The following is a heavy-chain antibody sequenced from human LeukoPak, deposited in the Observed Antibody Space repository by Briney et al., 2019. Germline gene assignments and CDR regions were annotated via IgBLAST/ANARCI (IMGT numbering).Heavy chain of an antibody. CDR1: GGSISSYY. V-gene: IGHV4-38-2*02. CDR2: IYHSGST. J-gene: IGHJ4*02. Sequence: SETLSLTCTVSGGSISSYYWGWIRQPPGKGLEWIGSIYHSGSTYYNPSLKSRVTISVDTSKNQFSLKLSSVTAADTAVYYCARVAVEGYFDYWGQGTLVTVSS. D-gene: IGHD2-15*01. CDR3: ARVAVEGYFDY.